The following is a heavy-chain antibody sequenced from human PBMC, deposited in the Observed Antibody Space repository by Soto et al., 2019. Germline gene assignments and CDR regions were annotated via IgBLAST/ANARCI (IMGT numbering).Heavy chain of an antibody. CDR1: GGSISSYY. Sequence: ASETLSLTCTVSGGSISSYYWSWIRQPPGKGLEWIGYIYYSGSTNYNPSLKSRVTISVDTSKNQFSLKLSSVTAADTAVYYCARVVEVRVIAIRSPSWFDPWGQGTLVTVSS. V-gene: IGHV4-59*01. J-gene: IGHJ5*02. D-gene: IGHD2-21*01. CDR3: ARVVEVRVIAIRSPSWFDP. CDR2: IYYSGST.